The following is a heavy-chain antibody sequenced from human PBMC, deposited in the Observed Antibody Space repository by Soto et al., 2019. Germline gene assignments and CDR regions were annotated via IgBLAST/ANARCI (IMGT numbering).Heavy chain of an antibody. D-gene: IGHD5-12*01. V-gene: IGHV1-69*12. CDR3: ARGNHRWLQLWYFDL. CDR2: IIPIFGTA. CDR1: GGTFSSYT. J-gene: IGHJ2*01. Sequence: QVQLVQSGAEVKKPGSSVTVSCKASGGTFSSYTISWVRQAPGQGLEWMGGIIPIFGTANYAQKFQGRVTITADESTSTADRELSSLRSEETAVYYCARGNHRWLQLWYFDLWGRGTLVTVSS.